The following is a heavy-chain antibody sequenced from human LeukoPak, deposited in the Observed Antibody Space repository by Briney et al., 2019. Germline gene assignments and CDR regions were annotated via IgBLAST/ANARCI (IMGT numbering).Heavy chain of an antibody. D-gene: IGHD5-18*01. CDR3: ARGAAMVLDY. CDR2: IYTSGST. V-gene: IGHV4-4*07. J-gene: IGHJ4*02. CDR1: GRPMSSYY. Sequence: SETLSLTCTFSGRPMSSYYWSWTRHPAGKGLEWIGRIYTSGSTNYNPSLKSRVTMSVDTSKNQFSLKLSSVTAADTAVYYCARGAAMVLDYWGQGTLVTVSS.